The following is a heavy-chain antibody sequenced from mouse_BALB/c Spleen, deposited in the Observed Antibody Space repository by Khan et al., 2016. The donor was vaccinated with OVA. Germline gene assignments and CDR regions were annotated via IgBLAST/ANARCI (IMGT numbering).Heavy chain of an antibody. D-gene: IGHD1-1*01. CDR1: GYTFTNYG. CDR2: INTNTGEP. Sequence: QIQLVQSGPELKKPGETVKISCKASGYTFTNYGLNWVKQAPGKGLQWMGWINTNTGEPTYAVDFKGRFAFSLETSASTAHLQINNLKNEDTATYFCARPPYVSYVMVYWGQGTSVTVSS. CDR3: ARPPYVSYVMVY. V-gene: IGHV9-3-1*01. J-gene: IGHJ4*01.